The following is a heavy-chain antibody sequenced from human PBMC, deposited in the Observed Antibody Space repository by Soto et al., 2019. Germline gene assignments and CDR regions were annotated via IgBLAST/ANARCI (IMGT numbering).Heavy chain of an antibody. CDR2: ITGSDDKT. CDR1: RFSFSSSA. Sequence: LRLSCAASRFSFSSSAMSWVRQAPGKGLERVSGITGSDDKTFYAKSVKGRFTISGDNSKNTLYLEMNSLRAEDTAIYYCAKDLASETLPFFDYWGQGILVTVSS. D-gene: IGHD2-21*01. CDR3: AKDLASETLPFFDY. V-gene: IGHV3-23*01. J-gene: IGHJ4*02.